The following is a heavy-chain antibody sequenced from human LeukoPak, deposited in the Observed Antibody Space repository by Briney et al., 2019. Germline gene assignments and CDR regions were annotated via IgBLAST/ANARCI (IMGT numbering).Heavy chain of an antibody. J-gene: IGHJ4*02. D-gene: IGHD2-21*01. CDR2: INPNSGGT. Sequence: ASVKVSCKASGYTFTGYYMHWVRQAPGEGLEWMGWINPNSGGTNYAQKFQGRVTMTRDTSISTAYMELSRLRSDDTAVYYCAREGGDRYYFDYWGQGTLVTVSS. CDR3: AREGGDRYYFDY. CDR1: GYTFTGYY. V-gene: IGHV1-2*02.